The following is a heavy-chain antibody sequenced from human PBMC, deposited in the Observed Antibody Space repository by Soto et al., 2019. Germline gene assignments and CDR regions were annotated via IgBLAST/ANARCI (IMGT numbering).Heavy chain of an antibody. D-gene: IGHD3-9*01. Sequence: QITLKESGPTLVKPTQTLTLTCTFSGFSLSTSGVGVGWIRQPPGKALEWLALIYWDDEKGYSPSLKSRLSITKDTSKNQVVLTMTNVDPVDTATYYCTHRRNTYYDIFTGYRKNWFDPWGQGTLVTVSS. CDR3: THRRNTYYDIFTGYRKNWFDP. CDR1: GFSLSTSGVG. J-gene: IGHJ5*02. CDR2: IYWDDEK. V-gene: IGHV2-5*02.